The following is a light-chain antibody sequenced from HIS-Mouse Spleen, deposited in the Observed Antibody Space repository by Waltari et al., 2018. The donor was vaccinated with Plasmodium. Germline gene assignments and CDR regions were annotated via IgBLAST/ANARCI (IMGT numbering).Light chain of an antibody. Sequence: EIVMTQSPATLSVSPGERATLSCRASQSVSSNLAWYQQKPGQAPRLLIYGASTRATVIPARFSGSWSGTEFTLTISSLQSEDFAVYYCQQYNNWSFTFGPGTKVDIK. V-gene: IGKV3-15*01. CDR3: QQYNNWSFT. CDR2: GAS. J-gene: IGKJ3*01. CDR1: QSVSSN.